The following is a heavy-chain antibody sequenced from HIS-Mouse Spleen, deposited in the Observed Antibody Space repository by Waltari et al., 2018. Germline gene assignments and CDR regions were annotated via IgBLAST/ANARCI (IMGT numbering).Heavy chain of an antibody. D-gene: IGHD6-13*01. CDR1: GYTFTGYY. CDR2: INPSSGGT. V-gene: IGHV1-2*02. J-gene: IGHJ4*02. Sequence: QVQLVQSGAEVKKPGASVKVSCKASGYTFTGYYMHWVRQAPGQGLEWMGWINPSSGGTNYAQKFQGRVTMTRDTSISTAYMELSRLRSDDTAVYYCARSPSGSSWYDYWGQGTLVTVSS. CDR3: ARSPSGSSWYDY.